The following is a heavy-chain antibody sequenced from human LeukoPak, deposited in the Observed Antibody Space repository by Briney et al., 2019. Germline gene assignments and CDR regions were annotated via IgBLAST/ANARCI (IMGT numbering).Heavy chain of an antibody. Sequence: PSETLSLTCTVSGGSIGSSSYYWGWIRQPPGKGLEWIGSIYYSGSTYYNPSLKSRVTISVDTSKNQFSLKLSSVTAADTAVYYCASSYNWNDLDYYYYYMDVWGKGTTVTVSS. CDR3: ASSYNWNDLDYYYYYMDV. V-gene: IGHV4-39*07. CDR2: IYYSGST. J-gene: IGHJ6*03. D-gene: IGHD1-1*01. CDR1: GGSIGSSSYY.